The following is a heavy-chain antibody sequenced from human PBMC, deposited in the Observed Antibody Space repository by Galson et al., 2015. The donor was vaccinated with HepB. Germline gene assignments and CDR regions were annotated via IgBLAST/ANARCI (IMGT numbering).Heavy chain of an antibody. V-gene: IGHV5-51*01. CDR3: ATSSGTVTTWGYFDY. J-gene: IGHJ4*02. CDR1: GYSFTSYW. Sequence: QSGAEVTKPGESLKISCKGSGYSFTSYWIGWVRQMPGKGLEWMGIIYPGDSDTRYSPSFQGQVTISADKSISTAYLQWSSLKASDTAMYYCATSSGTVTTWGYFDYWGQGTLVTVSS. CDR2: IYPGDSDT. D-gene: IGHD4-17*01.